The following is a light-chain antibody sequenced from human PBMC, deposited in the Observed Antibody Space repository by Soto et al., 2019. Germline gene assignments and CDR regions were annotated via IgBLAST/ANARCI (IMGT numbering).Light chain of an antibody. Sequence: EIVMTQTPATLSVSPGEIASLSCRASQSVSNNLAWYQQKPGQAPRLLIFGVSTRATGIPARFSGSGSATEYTLTISSLQSEDSAVYYCQQYNKWPPSTFGQGTKVEVK. CDR2: GVS. V-gene: IGKV3-15*01. CDR1: QSVSNN. CDR3: QQYNKWPPST. J-gene: IGKJ1*01.